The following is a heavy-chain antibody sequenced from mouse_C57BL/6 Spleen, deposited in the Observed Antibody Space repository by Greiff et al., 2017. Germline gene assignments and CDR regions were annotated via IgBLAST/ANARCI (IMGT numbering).Heavy chain of an antibody. J-gene: IGHJ3*01. CDR1: GYTFTSYW. Sequence: VQLQQPGAELVMPGASVKLSCKASGYTFTSYWMHWVKQRPGQGLEWIGEIDPSDSYTNYNQKFKGKSTLTVDKSSSTAYMQLSSLTSEDSAVYYCASMVTPFAYWGQGTLVTVSA. V-gene: IGHV1-69*01. D-gene: IGHD2-2*01. CDR3: ASMVTPFAY. CDR2: IDPSDSYT.